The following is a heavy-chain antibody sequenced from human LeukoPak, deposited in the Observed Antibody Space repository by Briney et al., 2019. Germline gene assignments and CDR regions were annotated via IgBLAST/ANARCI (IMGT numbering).Heavy chain of an antibody. CDR2: IRDDGGNR. CDR3: AKEYYGSGSYYDY. V-gene: IGHV3-30*02. D-gene: IGHD3-10*01. J-gene: IGHJ4*02. Sequence: GGSLRLSCAASGFTFSSYGMSWVRQAPGKGLEWVAFIRDDGGNRYHAGSVKGRFTISRDNSKNTLYLEMNSLRAEDTGVYYCAKEYYGSGSYYDYWGQGTLVTVSS. CDR1: GFTFSSYG.